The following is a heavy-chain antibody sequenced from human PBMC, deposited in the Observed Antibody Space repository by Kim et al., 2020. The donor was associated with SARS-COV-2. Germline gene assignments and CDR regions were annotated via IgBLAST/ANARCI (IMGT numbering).Heavy chain of an antibody. CDR3: VRELVVVTEPARYYYYGMDV. CDR2: INPSGGST. J-gene: IGHJ6*02. Sequence: ASVKVSCKASGYTFTSYYMHWVRQAPGQGLEWMGIINPSGGSTSYAQKFQGRVTMTRDTSTSTVYMELSSLRSEDTAVYYCVRELVVVTEPARYYYYGMDVWGQGTTVTVSS. CDR1: GYTFTSYY. V-gene: IGHV1-46*01. D-gene: IGHD2-21*02.